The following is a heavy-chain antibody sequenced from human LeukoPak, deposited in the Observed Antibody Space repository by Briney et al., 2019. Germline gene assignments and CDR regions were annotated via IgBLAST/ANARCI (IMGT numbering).Heavy chain of an antibody. D-gene: IGHD2-2*01. CDR3: ARPPIRYCSSTSCYSSMDV. J-gene: IGHJ6*02. Sequence: GSLRLSCAASGFTFSSYSMNWVRQPPGKGLEWIGSIYYSGSTHYNPSLKSRVTISVDTSKNQFSLKLSSVTAADTAVYYCARPPIRYCSSTSCYSSMDVWGQGTTVTVSS. CDR1: GFTFSSYSMN. V-gene: IGHV4-59*05. CDR2: IYYSGST.